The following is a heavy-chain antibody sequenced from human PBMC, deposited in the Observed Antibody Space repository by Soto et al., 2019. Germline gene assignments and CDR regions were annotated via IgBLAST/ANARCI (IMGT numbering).Heavy chain of an antibody. J-gene: IGHJ4*02. CDR1: GGSMSPYY. CDR3: ARDWAAAGPLAY. CDR2: IYYRGNT. Sequence: SETLCLPCSVFGGSMSPYYWSWIRQSPGKGLEWIANIYYRGNTNYNPSLESRVTISIDTSKNQFSLKLNSLTAADTAVYYCARDWAAAGPLAYWGQGTLVPVSS. D-gene: IGHD6-13*01. V-gene: IGHV4-59*12.